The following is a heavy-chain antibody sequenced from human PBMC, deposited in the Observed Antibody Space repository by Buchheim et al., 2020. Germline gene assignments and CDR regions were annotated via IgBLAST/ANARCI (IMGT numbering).Heavy chain of an antibody. D-gene: IGHD2-8*01. Sequence: QVQLVESGGGVVQPGRSLRLSCAASGFTFSSYGMHWVRQAPGKGLEWVAVISYDGSNKYYADSVKGRFTISRDNSKNTLYLQMNSRRAEDTAVYYCAKDALKLTLDYWGQGTL. J-gene: IGHJ4*02. CDR2: ISYDGSNK. CDR1: GFTFSSYG. V-gene: IGHV3-30*18. CDR3: AKDALKLTLDY.